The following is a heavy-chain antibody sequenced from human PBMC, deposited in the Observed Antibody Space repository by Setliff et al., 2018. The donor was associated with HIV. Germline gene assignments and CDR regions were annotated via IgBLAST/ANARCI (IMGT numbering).Heavy chain of an antibody. V-gene: IGHV1-69*01. D-gene: IGHD6-19*01. CDR2: IIPSLGTA. CDR1: GDTFSSYP. J-gene: IGHJ4*02. Sequence: KSSGDTFSSYPITWVRQAPGQGLEWMGGIIPSLGTANYAQRFQGRVTFTADESASTTYMELSSLRSEDTAVYYCARAQYSSDWNYFDSWGQGAQVTVSS. CDR3: ARAQYSSDWNYFDS.